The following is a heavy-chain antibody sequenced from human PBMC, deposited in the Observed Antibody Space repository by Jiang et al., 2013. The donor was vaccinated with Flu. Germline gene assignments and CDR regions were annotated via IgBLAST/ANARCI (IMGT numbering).Heavy chain of an antibody. D-gene: IGHD3-22*01. V-gene: IGHV5-51*01. CDR3: ASKNXYYDSSGDAFDI. J-gene: IGHJ3*02. Sequence: VQLLESGAEVKKPGESLKISCKGSGYSFTSYWIGWVRQMPGKGLEWMGIIYPGDSDTRYSPSFQGQVTISADKSISTAYLQWSSLKASDTAMYYCASKNXYYDSSGDAFDIVGPRDNGHRLF. CDR1: GYSFTSYW. CDR2: IYPGDSDT.